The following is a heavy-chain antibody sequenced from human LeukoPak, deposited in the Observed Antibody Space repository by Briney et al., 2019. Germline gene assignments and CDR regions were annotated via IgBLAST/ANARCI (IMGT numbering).Heavy chain of an antibody. CDR3: ARVAAADAFDI. J-gene: IGHJ3*02. D-gene: IGHD6-13*01. Sequence: GGSLRLSCAASGFTFSSYAMHWVRQAPGKGLEWVAVISYDGSNTYYADSVKGRFTISRDNSKSTLYLQMNSLRAEDTAVYYCARVAAADAFDIWGQGTMVTVSS. V-gene: IGHV3-30-3*01. CDR1: GFTFSSYA. CDR2: ISYDGSNT.